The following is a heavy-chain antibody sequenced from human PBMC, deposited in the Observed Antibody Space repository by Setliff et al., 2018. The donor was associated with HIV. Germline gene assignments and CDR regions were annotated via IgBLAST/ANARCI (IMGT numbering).Heavy chain of an antibody. J-gene: IGHJ4*02. D-gene: IGHD6-19*01. V-gene: IGHV1-8*01. CDR3: ARIAWPWWQWLVRSGKWHFDY. Sequence: ASVKVSCKASGYTFTSYDINWVRQATGQGLEWMGWMNPNSGNTGYAQKFQGRVTMTRNTSISTAYMELSSLRSEDTAVYYCARIAWPWWQWLVRSGKWHFDYWGQGTLVTVSS. CDR1: GYTFTSYD. CDR2: MNPNSGNT.